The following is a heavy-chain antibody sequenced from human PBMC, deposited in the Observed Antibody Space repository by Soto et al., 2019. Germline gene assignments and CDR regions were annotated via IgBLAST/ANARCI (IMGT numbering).Heavy chain of an antibody. CDR3: ARDLWGYCGTDCYPLDV. CDR2: MYNTGST. Sequence: SETLSLTCTVSGGTISRYYWSWIRQPPGKGLEWIGYMYNTGSTVYNPSFKSRVTISVDTSKNQFSLKLNSVTAADTAVYYCARDLWGYCGTDCYPLDVWGQGTTVTVSS. D-gene: IGHD2-21*02. J-gene: IGHJ6*02. CDR1: GGTISRYY. V-gene: IGHV4-59*01.